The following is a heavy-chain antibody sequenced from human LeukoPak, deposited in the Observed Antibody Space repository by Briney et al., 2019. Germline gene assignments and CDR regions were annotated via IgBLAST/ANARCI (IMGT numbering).Heavy chain of an antibody. CDR3: AKFDSYYGMDV. CDR1: GFSFDDYA. J-gene: IGHJ6*02. CDR2: ISWNSGSI. V-gene: IGHV3-9*01. Sequence: PGRSLRLSCAASGFSFDDYAMHCVRQAPGKGLEWVSGISWNSGSIGYADSVKGRFTISRDNAKNSLHLQMNSLRAEDTALYYCAKFDSYYGMDVWGQGTTVTVSS.